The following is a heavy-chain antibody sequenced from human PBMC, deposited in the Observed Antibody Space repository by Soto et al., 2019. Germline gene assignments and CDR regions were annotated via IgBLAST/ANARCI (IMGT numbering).Heavy chain of an antibody. D-gene: IGHD6-19*01. CDR1: GGSVSSGSYY. CDR3: TREQSDDNYFDP. J-gene: IGHJ5*02. CDR2: IYYSGGT. Sequence: SETLSLTCTVSGGSVSSGSYYWSWIRQPPGKGLEWIGYIYYSGGTNYNPSLKSRVTISLDKSKSQFSLRLISVTAADTAVYYCTREQSDDNYFDPWGQGTLVTVSS. V-gene: IGHV4-61*01.